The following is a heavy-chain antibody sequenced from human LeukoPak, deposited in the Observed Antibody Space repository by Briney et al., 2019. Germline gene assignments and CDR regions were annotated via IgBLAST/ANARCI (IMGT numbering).Heavy chain of an antibody. V-gene: IGHV1-8*02. CDR2: MNPNSGNT. J-gene: IGHJ6*03. CDR1: GYTFTSYY. D-gene: IGHD6-6*01. Sequence: GASVKVSCKASGYTFTSYYMHWVRQAPGQGLEWMGWMNPNSGNTGYAQKFQGRVTMTRNTSISTAYMELSSLRSEDTAVYYCARTRSAAIRGVAARPNYYMDVWGKGTTVTVSS. CDR3: ARTRSAAIRGVAARPNYYMDV.